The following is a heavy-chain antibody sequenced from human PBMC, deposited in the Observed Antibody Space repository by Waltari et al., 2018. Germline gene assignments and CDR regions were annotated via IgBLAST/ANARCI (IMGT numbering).Heavy chain of an antibody. V-gene: IGHV3-74*01. CDR1: GFTYNNFW. CDR3: VRAYYDGRLDY. D-gene: IGHD3-22*01. Sequence: EVQLVESGGGLVQPGGCLRLSCAASGFTYNNFWMHWVRQDAGKGLMWVSRIKNDGSRPIYAESVKGRLTISRDNAKNSLYLQMNSLSPEDTAVDYCVRAYYDGRLDYWGQGTLVTASS. J-gene: IGHJ4*01. CDR2: IKNDGSRP.